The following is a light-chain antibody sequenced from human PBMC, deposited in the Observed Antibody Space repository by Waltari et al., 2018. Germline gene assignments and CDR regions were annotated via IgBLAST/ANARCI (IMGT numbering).Light chain of an antibody. V-gene: IGLV2-11*01. Sequence: QSALTQPRSVSGSPGQSVPISCTGTSSDIGAFDFFPWYQQYPGQAPKLMIYDVNKRPPGVPDRFSASKSGNTASLTISGLLNEDEADYYCCSYAGADTSVLFGGGTTVTVL. CDR1: SSDIGAFDF. J-gene: IGLJ2*01. CDR3: CSYAGADTSVL. CDR2: DVN.